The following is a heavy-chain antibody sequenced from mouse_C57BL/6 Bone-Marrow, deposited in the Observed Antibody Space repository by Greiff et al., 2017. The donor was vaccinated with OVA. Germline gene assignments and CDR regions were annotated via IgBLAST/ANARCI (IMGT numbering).Heavy chain of an antibody. CDR1: GFTFSSYG. CDR2: ISSGGSYT. CDR3: ARQITEGYFDV. V-gene: IGHV5-6*01. J-gene: IGHJ1*03. Sequence: EVKVVESGGDLVKPGGSLKLSCAASGFTFSSYGMSWVRQTPDKRLEWVATISSGGSYTYYPDSVKGRFTISRDNAKNTLYLQMSSLKSEDTAMYYCARQITEGYFDVWGTGTTVTVSS. D-gene: IGHD2-4*01.